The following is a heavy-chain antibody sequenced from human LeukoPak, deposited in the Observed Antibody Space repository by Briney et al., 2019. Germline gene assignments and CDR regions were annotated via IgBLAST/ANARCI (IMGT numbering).Heavy chain of an antibody. J-gene: IGHJ4*02. V-gene: IGHV1-24*01. Sequence: ASVKVSCKVSGYTLTELSMHRVRQAPGKGLEWMGGFDPEDGETIYAQKFQGRVTMTEDTSTDTAYMELSSLRSEDTAVYYCATEMRYYDSSGYYGEWGQGTLVSVS. CDR2: FDPEDGET. CDR1: GYTLTELS. D-gene: IGHD3-22*01. CDR3: ATEMRYYDSSGYYGE.